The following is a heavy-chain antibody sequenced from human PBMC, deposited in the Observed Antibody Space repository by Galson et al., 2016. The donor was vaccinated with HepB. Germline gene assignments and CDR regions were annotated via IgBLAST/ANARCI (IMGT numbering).Heavy chain of an antibody. J-gene: IGHJ4*02. CDR3: AKPHTIGWLTSFDH. CDR2: IGLSGSIT. Sequence: SLRLSCAASGFAFSSYAVNWVRQAPGKRLEWIASIGLSGSITHYSDSVKGRFTTSRDNSKNTAYLEMNSLRADDTAIYYCAKPHTIGWLTSFDHWGQGNLVTVSS. D-gene: IGHD6-19*01. CDR1: GFAFSSYA. V-gene: IGHV3-23*01.